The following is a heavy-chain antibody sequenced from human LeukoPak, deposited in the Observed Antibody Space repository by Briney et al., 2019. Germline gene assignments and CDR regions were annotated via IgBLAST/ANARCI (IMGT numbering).Heavy chain of an antibody. V-gene: IGHV3-33*06. D-gene: IGHD2-2*01. Sequence: GGSLRLSCAASGFTFSSYGMHWVRQAPGKGLEWVAVIWYDGSNKYYADSVKGRLTISRDNSKNTLYLKMNSLRAEDTAVYYCAKYCSSTSCYGGLDYWGQGTLVTVSS. J-gene: IGHJ4*02. CDR3: AKYCSSTSCYGGLDY. CDR1: GFTFSSYG. CDR2: IWYDGSNK.